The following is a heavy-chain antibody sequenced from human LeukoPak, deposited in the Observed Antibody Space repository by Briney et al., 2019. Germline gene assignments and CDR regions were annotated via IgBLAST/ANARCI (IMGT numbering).Heavy chain of an antibody. CDR2: IYHSGST. CDR1: GGSISSSNW. D-gene: IGHD3-10*01. J-gene: IGHJ6*02. V-gene: IGHV4-4*02. CDR3: ARDSQVGIWFGDIRPPSYGMDV. Sequence: PSETLSLTCAIPGGSISSSNWWSWVRQPPGKGLEWIGEIYHSGSTNYSPSLKSRVTISVDKSKNQFSLKVTSVTAADTAVYYCARDSQVGIWFGDIRPPSYGMDVWGQGTTVTVSS.